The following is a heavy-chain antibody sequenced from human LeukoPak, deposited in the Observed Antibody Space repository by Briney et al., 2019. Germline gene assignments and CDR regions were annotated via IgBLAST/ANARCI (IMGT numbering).Heavy chain of an antibody. CDR3: SGYDSSGSYPY. V-gene: IGHV1-69*05. CDR1: VCTFSTYA. Sequence: ASVKVSCTASVCTFSTYAISWVRQAPGQGLEWVGGIIPIFGTANDAQKFQGRVTNTTDESTSTAYMELSSLRSEDTAVYYCSGYDSSGSYPYWGQGTLVTVSS. D-gene: IGHD3-22*01. J-gene: IGHJ4*02. CDR2: IIPIFGTA.